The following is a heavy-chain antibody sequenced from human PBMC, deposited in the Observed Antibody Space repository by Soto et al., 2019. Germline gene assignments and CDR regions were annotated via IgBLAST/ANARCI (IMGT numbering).Heavy chain of an antibody. D-gene: IGHD2-21*02. V-gene: IGHV3-33*06. CDR3: AKAYCGGDCYPSGY. Sequence: GSLRLSCAASGFTFSSYGMHWVRQAPGKGLEWVAVIWYDGSNKYYADSVKGRFTISRDNSKNTLYLQMNSLRAEDTAVYYCAKAYCGGDCYPSGYWGQGTLVTVSS. J-gene: IGHJ4*02. CDR2: IWYDGSNK. CDR1: GFTFSSYG.